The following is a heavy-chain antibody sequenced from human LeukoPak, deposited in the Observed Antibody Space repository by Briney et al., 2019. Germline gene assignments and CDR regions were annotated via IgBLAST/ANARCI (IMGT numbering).Heavy chain of an antibody. D-gene: IGHD3-16*01. CDR2: IWYDGSKK. Sequence: PGGSLRLSCAASGFAFSSYWMSWVRQAPGKGLEWVALIWYDGSKKYYADSVKGRFTISRDNSKNTLYLQMNSLRAEDTAVYYCARDLYADYVWGSFDYWGQGTLVTVSS. J-gene: IGHJ4*02. CDR1: GFAFSSYW. CDR3: ARDLYADYVWGSFDY. V-gene: IGHV3-33*08.